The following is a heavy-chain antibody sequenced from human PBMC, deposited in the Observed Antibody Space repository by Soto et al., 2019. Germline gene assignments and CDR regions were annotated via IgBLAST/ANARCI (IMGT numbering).Heavy chain of an antibody. CDR1: GFSFSGYS. CDR3: ARGKHNGVLYI. Sequence: GGSLRLSCAASGFSFSGYSMNWVRQVPGMGLEWVSVIYSGGSTYYADSVKGRFTISRDNSKNTLYLQMNSLRAEDTAVYYCARGKHNGVLYIWGQGTMVTVSS. V-gene: IGHV3-66*01. CDR2: IYSGGST. D-gene: IGHD2-8*01. J-gene: IGHJ3*02.